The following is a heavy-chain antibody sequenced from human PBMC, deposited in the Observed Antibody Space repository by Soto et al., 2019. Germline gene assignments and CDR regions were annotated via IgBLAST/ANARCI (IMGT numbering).Heavy chain of an antibody. D-gene: IGHD3-16*01. V-gene: IGHV3-23*01. CDR1: GFTFSSYA. CDR2: ISGSGGST. J-gene: IGHJ6*02. CDR3: AKEKDYDFVWGSYSGGGMDV. Sequence: PGGSLRLSCAASGFTFSSYAMSWVRQAPGKGLEWVSAISGSGGSTYYADSVKGRFTISRDNSKNTLYLQMNSLRAEDTAVYYWAKEKDYDFVWGSYSGGGMDVWGQGTTVTVSS.